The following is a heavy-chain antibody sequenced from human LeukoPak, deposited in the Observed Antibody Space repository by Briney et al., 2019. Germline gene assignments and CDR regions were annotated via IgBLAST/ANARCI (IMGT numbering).Heavy chain of an antibody. CDR2: ISSSSSTI. V-gene: IGHV3-48*02. CDR1: GFTFSSYS. Sequence: GVSLRLSSAASGFTFSSYSMNWVRQAPGKGLEGGLYISSSSSTIYYADSVKVRFTISRDNAKNSMYLQINSLRDEDTAVYYCARDRRVVPDAFDIWGQGTMVTVSS. J-gene: IGHJ3*02. CDR3: ARDRRVVPDAFDI. D-gene: IGHD2-21*01.